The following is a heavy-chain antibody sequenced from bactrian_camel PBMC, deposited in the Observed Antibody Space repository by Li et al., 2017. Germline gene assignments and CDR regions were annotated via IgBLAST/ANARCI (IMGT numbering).Heavy chain of an antibody. D-gene: IGHD5*01. CDR3: ATAPGTWGCQDLVEGSVRY. CDR2: IDSDDWK. V-gene: IGHV3S55*01. CDR1: GSPFSRRC. J-gene: IGHJ4*01. Sequence: VQLVESGGGSVQAGGSQTLSCIVSGSPFSRRCMGWFRQAPGKEREGVAAIDSDDWKTYTDSVKGRFTVSEDMAKRTLYLQMNFLQPEDTAVYTCATAPGTWGCQDLVEGSVRYWGQGTQVTVS.